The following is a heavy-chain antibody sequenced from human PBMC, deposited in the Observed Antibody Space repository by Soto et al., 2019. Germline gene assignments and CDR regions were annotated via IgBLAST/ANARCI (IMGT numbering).Heavy chain of an antibody. J-gene: IGHJ4*02. V-gene: IGHV1-3*04. Sequence: ASVKVSCKASGYTFTYYPIHWVRQAPGQRLEWMGWINIGNGNTASSQKFQGRVTMTRDTSTSTVYMELSSLRSEDTAVYYCARGIFGVVSHFDYWGQGTLVTVSS. CDR1: GYTFTYYP. D-gene: IGHD3-3*01. CDR3: ARGIFGVVSHFDY. CDR2: INIGNGNT.